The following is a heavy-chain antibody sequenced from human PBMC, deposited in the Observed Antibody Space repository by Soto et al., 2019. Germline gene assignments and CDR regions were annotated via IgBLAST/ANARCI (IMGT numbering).Heavy chain of an antibody. J-gene: IGHJ5*02. Sequence: QVQLRESGPGLVKPSQTLSLTCSVSGASVAGGSYYRSWVRQPPGKGLEWIGYIPSRGRPFYNPSLTSRGTISADKSKNQLSLQLTSVTAADTAVYYCARDTYSGYDFGLWGQGTLVTVSS. CDR2: IPSRGRP. CDR1: GASVAGGSYY. D-gene: IGHD5-12*01. V-gene: IGHV4-30-4*01. CDR3: ARDTYSGYDFGL.